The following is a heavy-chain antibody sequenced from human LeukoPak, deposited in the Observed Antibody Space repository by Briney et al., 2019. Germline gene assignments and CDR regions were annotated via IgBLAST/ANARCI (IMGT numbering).Heavy chain of an antibody. J-gene: IGHJ1*01. V-gene: IGHV3-48*02. Sequence: PGGSLRLSCAASGFIFSTYSMNWVRQAPGKGLEWVSYISSGSSNIYYADSVKGRFTISRDNAKNSLYLQMNSLRDGDTAVYYCASTYYYDSGGYAAGYFQHWGQGTLVTVSS. CDR1: GFIFSTYS. CDR3: ASTYYYDSGGYAAGYFQH. D-gene: IGHD3-22*01. CDR2: ISSGSSNI.